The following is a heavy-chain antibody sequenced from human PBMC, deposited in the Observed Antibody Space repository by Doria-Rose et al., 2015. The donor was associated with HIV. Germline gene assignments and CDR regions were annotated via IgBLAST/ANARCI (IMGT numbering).Heavy chain of an antibody. CDR3: ARRRGYGMDV. Sequence: VRQMPGKGLEWMGVIYPGDSDTRYSPSFQGQVTISADKSISTAYLQWSSLKASDTAMYYCARRRGYGMDVWGQGTTVTVSS. J-gene: IGHJ6*02. V-gene: IGHV5-51*01. CDR2: IYPGDSDT.